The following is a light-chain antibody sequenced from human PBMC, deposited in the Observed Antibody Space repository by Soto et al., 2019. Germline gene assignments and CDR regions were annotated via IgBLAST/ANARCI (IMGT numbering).Light chain of an antibody. Sequence: DIVMTQSPDSLAVSLGERATINCKSSQSVLYSSNNKNYLAWYQQKPGQPPKLLIYWASTRESGVPDRFSGSGSGTDFTLTISSLQAEDVAVYYCQRYYSYPLTFGGGTKVEIK. J-gene: IGKJ4*01. CDR1: QSVLYSSNNKNY. CDR3: QRYYSYPLT. V-gene: IGKV4-1*01. CDR2: WAS.